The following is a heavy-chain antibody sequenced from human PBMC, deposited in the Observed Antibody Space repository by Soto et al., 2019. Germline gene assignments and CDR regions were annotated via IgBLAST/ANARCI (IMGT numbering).Heavy chain of an antibody. J-gene: IGHJ5*02. CDR3: ERPEVMAGMAMPNPIYNWFDP. D-gene: IGHD2-2*01. CDR2: ISDSGRT. CDR1: GGSMSPSGGSF. Sequence: SDTLSLPCTGSGGSMSPSGGSFRGWVRRPPDQGLEWIGIISDSGRTYYNPSLESRVTMSVDTSRNQFSLRLTSLTATDTAVYCCERPEVMAGMAMPNPIYNWFDPWGQGALVTVSS. V-gene: IGHV4-39*01.